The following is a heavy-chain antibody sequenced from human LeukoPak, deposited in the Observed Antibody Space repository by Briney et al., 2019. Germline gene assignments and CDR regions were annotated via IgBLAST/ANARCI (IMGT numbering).Heavy chain of an antibody. CDR3: ARGSRRYYFDY. CDR1: GGSISSSSYY. J-gene: IGHJ4*02. Sequence: SETLSLTCTVSGGSISSSSYYWGWIRQPPGKGLEWIGYIYYCGNTNYNPSLKSRVTISVDTSKNQFSLKLSSVTAVDTAVYYCARGSRRYYFDYWGQGTLVTVSS. V-gene: IGHV4-61*05. CDR2: IYYCGNT.